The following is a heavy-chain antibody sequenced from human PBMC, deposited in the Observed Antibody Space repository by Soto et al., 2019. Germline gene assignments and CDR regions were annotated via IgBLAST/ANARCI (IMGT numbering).Heavy chain of an antibody. D-gene: IGHD4-4*01. CDR3: ARGRVTRAHYYYYYYMDV. V-gene: IGHV3-33*01. Sequence: GGSLRLSCAASGFTFSSYGMHWVRQAPGKGLEWVAVIWYDGSNKYYADSVKGRFTISRDNSKNTLYLQMNSLRAEDTAVYYCARGRVTRAHYYYYYYMDVWGKGTTVTVSS. CDR1: GFTFSSYG. CDR2: IWYDGSNK. J-gene: IGHJ6*03.